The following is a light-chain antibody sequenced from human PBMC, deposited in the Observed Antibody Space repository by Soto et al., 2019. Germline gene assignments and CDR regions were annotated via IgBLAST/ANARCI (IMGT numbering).Light chain of an antibody. J-gene: IGKJ5*01. CDR3: LQDNDWPLST. Sequence: EIVLTPSPATLSVSPGERATLSCRASQSVSTNLAWYQQKLGQAPRVLIYGSSSRATGVPARFSGSGSGTEFTLTISSLQSEDSGIYYCLQDNDWPLSTFGQGTRLEI. CDR1: QSVSTN. V-gene: IGKV3-15*01. CDR2: GSS.